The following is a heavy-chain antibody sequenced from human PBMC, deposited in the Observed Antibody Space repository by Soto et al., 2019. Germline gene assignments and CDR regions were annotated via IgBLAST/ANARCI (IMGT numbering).Heavy chain of an antibody. V-gene: IGHV3-66*01. CDR3: TKEASTAMGYGAFDY. D-gene: IGHD5-18*01. J-gene: IGHJ4*02. CDR1: GFTVSSYH. CDR2: IYSAGSA. Sequence: GGSLRLSCAASGFTVSSYHMSWVRQAPGKGLEWVSIIYSAGSADFADSVKGRFTISRDNSKNTLYLQMSSLRAEDTAVYYCTKEASTAMGYGAFDYWGQGTLVTVSS.